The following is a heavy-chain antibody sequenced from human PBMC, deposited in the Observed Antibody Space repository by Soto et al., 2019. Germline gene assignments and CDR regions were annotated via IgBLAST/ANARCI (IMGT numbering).Heavy chain of an antibody. CDR1: GDSISSGAYY. CDR3: ARRRAGSVNNWFDP. Sequence: PSETLSLTCTVSGDSISSGAYYWSWIRQHPGKGLEWIGYISYSGRTYYNPSLKSRLTISLDTSKNQFSLKLSSVTAADTAVYYCARRRAGSVNNWFDPWGQGTLVTVSS. CDR2: ISYSGRT. V-gene: IGHV4-31*03. J-gene: IGHJ5*02. D-gene: IGHD3-10*01.